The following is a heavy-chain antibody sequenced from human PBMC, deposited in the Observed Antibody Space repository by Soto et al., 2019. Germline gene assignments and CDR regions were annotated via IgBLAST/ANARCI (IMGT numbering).Heavy chain of an antibody. CDR1: GGSISSGDYY. J-gene: IGHJ4*02. D-gene: IGHD3-10*01. V-gene: IGHV4-30-4*01. CDR2: IYYSGST. CDR3: ARGFYGSGSIDY. Sequence: TSEILSLTCTVSGGSISSGDYYWSWIRQPPGKGLEWIGYIYYSGSTYYNPSLKSRVTISVDTSKNQFSLKLSSVTAADTAVYYCARGFYGSGSIDYWGQGTLVTVSS.